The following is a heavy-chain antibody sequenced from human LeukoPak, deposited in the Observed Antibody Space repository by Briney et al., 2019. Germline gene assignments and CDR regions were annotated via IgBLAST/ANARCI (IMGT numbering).Heavy chain of an antibody. J-gene: IGHJ6*04. CDR2: IYSSGST. CDR1: GGSISSYY. D-gene: IGHD6-13*01. CDR3: ARNVAAAGGGARSMDV. Sequence: PSETLSLTCTVSGGSISSYYWSWIRQSPGKGLEWIGYIYSSGSTNYNPPLKSRVTISVATSKNQFSLKLSSVTAADTAVYYCARNVAAAGGGARSMDVWGKGTTVTVSS. V-gene: IGHV4-59*01.